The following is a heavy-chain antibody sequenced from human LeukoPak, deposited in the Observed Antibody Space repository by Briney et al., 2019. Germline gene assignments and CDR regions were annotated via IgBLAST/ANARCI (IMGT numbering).Heavy chain of an antibody. J-gene: IGHJ4*02. V-gene: IGHV4-59*01. CDR1: GGSISSYY. CDR3: ARSYYYGSGSGPLFDY. CDR2: IYYSGST. Sequence: SETLSLTCTVSGGSISSYYWSWLRQPPGKGLEWLGYIYYSGSTNYNPSLKSRVTISVDTSKNQFSLKLSSVTAAGTAVYYCARSYYYGSGSGPLFDYWGQGTLVTVS. D-gene: IGHD3-10*01.